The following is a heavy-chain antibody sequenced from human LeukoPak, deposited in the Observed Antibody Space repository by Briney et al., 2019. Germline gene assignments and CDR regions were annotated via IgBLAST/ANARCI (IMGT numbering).Heavy chain of an antibody. D-gene: IGHD6-19*01. Sequence: PGGSLRLSCAASGVTLSSDAMSWVRQAPGKGVEWVSAISGSGGSTYYADSVKGRFTISRDNSKNTLYLQMNSLRAADTAVYYCAKKIAVAGTVDYWGQGTLVTVSS. V-gene: IGHV3-23*01. J-gene: IGHJ4*02. CDR1: GVTLSSDA. CDR3: AKKIAVAGTVDY. CDR2: ISGSGGST.